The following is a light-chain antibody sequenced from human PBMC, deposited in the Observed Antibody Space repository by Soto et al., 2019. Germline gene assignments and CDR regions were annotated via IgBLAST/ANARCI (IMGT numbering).Light chain of an antibody. V-gene: IGLV2-8*01. CDR2: EVS. CDR3: ISYEGSDFYV. CDR1: SSDVGSYNY. Sequence: QSVLTQPPSASGSPGQSVTISCTGTSSDVGSYNYVSWYQQHPGKAPKLMISEVSKRPSGVPDRFSGSKSGNTASLTVFRLQAEDEADYYCISYEGSDFYVFGTGTKVTVL. J-gene: IGLJ1*01.